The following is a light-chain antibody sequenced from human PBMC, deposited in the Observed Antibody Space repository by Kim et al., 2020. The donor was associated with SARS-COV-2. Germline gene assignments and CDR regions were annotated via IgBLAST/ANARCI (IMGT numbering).Light chain of an antibody. CDR1: KLGDKY. Sequence: SYELTQPPSVSVSPGHTASITCSGDKLGDKYACWYQQKPGQSPLLVIYQDTKRPSGIPERFSGSNSGNTATLTISGTQAMDEADYYCQAWDSSAYVFGSG. CDR3: QAWDSSAYV. V-gene: IGLV3-1*01. CDR2: QDT. J-gene: IGLJ1*01.